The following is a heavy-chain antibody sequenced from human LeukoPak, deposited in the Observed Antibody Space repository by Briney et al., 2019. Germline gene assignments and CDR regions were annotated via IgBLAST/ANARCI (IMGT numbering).Heavy chain of an antibody. CDR3: ARRGSPITMIVVVTRLYYFDY. CDR2: ISGSGGST. CDR1: GFTFSSYA. D-gene: IGHD3-22*01. V-gene: IGHV3-23*01. J-gene: IGHJ4*02. Sequence: PGGSLRLSCAASGFTFSSYAMSWVRQAPGKGMEWVSAISGSGGSTYYADSGKGRFTISRENTKNTMYLQMNSLRAEDTAVYYCARRGSPITMIVVVTRLYYFDYWGQGTLVTVSS.